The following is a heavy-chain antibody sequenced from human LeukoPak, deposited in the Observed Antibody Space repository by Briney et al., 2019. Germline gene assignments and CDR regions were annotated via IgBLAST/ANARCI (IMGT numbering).Heavy chain of an antibody. Sequence: AGSVSLSCAAYGFTFSSYSMNWVRHAPGKGLEWVSYISSSSSTIYYADSVKGRFTISRDNAKNSLYLQMNSLRDEDTAVYYCARHHQPDYWGQGTLVTVSS. CDR3: ARHHQPDY. CDR2: ISSSSSTI. CDR1: GFTFSSYS. D-gene: IGHD2-2*01. V-gene: IGHV3-48*02. J-gene: IGHJ4*02.